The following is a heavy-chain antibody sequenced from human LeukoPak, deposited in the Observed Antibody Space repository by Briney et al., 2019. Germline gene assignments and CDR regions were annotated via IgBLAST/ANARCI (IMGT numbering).Heavy chain of an antibody. V-gene: IGHV5-51*01. CDR2: IYPGDSDT. J-gene: IGHJ4*02. CDR1: GYSFTSYW. CDR3: ARLPYYYDSSVIGEFDY. Sequence: GESLKTSCKGSGYSFTSYWIGWVRQMPGKGLEWMGIIYPGDSDTRYSPSFQGQVTISADKSISTAYLQWSSLKASDTAMYYCARLPYYYDSSVIGEFDYWGQGTLVTVSS. D-gene: IGHD3-22*01.